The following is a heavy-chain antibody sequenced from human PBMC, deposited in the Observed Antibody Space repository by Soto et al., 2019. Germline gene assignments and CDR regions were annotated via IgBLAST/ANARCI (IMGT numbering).Heavy chain of an antibody. D-gene: IGHD5-18*01. J-gene: IGHJ4*02. V-gene: IGHV3-9*01. CDR3: VRSKGGYSYGTPFDY. CDR2: ISWNSGNI. CDR1: GFTFDDYA. Sequence: EVQLEESGGALVQPGRSLRLSCAASGFTFDDYAMHWVRQALGKGLEWVSSISWNSGNIGYADSVKGRFTTSRDNAKNSLYLKMNSLRPEDTALYYCVRSKGGYSYGTPFDYWGQGTLVTVSS.